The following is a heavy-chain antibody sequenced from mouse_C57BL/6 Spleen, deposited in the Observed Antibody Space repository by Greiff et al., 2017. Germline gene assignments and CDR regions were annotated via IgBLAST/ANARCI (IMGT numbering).Heavy chain of an antibody. CDR2: IYPGDGDT. CDR3: ARGNYYGSSGHFDD. CDR1: GYAFSSSW. Sequence: VQLQQSGPELVKPGASVKISCKASGYAFSSSWMNWVKQRPGKGLEWIGRIYPGDGDTNYNGKFKGKAPLPADKSSSTAYMQLRSLTSEDAAVVFCARGNYYGSSGHFDDWGQGTTLTVSS. J-gene: IGHJ2*01. D-gene: IGHD1-1*01. V-gene: IGHV1-82*01.